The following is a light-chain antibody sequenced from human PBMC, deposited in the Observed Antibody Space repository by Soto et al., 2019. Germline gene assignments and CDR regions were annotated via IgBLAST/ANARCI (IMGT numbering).Light chain of an antibody. CDR1: QSVSSY. CDR2: DAS. J-gene: IGKJ3*01. CDR3: QHYGGSFI. Sequence: EIVLTQSPATLSLSPWERATLSCRASQSVSSYLAWYQQKPGQAPRLLIYDASNRATGIPARFSGSGSGTDFTLSISRLEPEDFAVYYCQHYGGSFIFGPGTKVDIK. V-gene: IGKV3-11*01.